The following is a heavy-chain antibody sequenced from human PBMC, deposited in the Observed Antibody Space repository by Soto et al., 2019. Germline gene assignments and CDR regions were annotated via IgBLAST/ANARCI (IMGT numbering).Heavy chain of an antibody. J-gene: IGHJ6*02. CDR1: GGTFSNNV. Sequence: QVQLVQSGAEVKKPGSSVKVSCKASGGTFSNNVFSWVRQAPGQGLEWMGGIIVIFGTANYAQKCRGRVTITADESTGTAYMEVSSLSSADTAVYYCASNTGRDNGMDVWGQGTTVTVSS. D-gene: IGHD1-26*01. CDR3: ASNTGRDNGMDV. V-gene: IGHV1-69*01. CDR2: IIVIFGTA.